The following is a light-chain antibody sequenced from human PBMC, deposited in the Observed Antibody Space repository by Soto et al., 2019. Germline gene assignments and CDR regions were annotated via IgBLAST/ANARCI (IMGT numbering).Light chain of an antibody. CDR2: GAS. J-gene: IGKJ2*01. CDR1: QSISSY. V-gene: IGKV1-39*01. CDR3: QQGYSTPRT. Sequence: DIQMTQSPSSLSASVGDRVTITCRASQSISSYLNWYQQKPGKAPNLLIYGASSLQSGVPSRFSGSGSGTDFTLTISSLQPEDFATYYCQQGYSTPRTFGQGTKLEIK.